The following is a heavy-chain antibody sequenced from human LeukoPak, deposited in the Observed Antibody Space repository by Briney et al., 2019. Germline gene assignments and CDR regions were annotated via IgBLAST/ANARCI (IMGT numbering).Heavy chain of an antibody. J-gene: IGHJ4*02. D-gene: IGHD5-12*01. CDR3: ARAFSGYDLPSSFFDY. Sequence: SETLSLTCAVSGGSINSSSYYWGWIRQPPGKGLEWIGSIYYSGNTYYNASLKSQVSISIDTSKNQFSLKLTSVTAADTAVYYCARAFSGYDLPSSFFDYWGQGTLVTVSS. CDR1: GGSINSSSYY. CDR2: IYYSGNT. V-gene: IGHV4-39*01.